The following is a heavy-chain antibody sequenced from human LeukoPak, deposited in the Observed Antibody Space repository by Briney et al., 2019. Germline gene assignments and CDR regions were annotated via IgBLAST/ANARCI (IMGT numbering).Heavy chain of an antibody. CDR1: GGSISSGGYS. D-gene: IGHD6-13*01. CDR2: IYHSGST. V-gene: IGHV4-30-2*01. CDR3: ARGVIAAAGTQEAIDI. Sequence: PSQTLSLTCAVSGGSISSGGYSWSWIRQPPGKGLEWIGYIYHSGSTYYNPSLKSRVTISVDRSKNQFSLKLSSVTAADTAVYYCARGVIAAAGTQEAIDIWGQGTMVTVSS. J-gene: IGHJ3*02.